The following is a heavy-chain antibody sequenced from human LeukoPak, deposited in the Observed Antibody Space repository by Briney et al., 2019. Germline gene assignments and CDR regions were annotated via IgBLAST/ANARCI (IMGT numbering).Heavy chain of an antibody. Sequence: SETLSLTCTVSGGSISSYYWSWIRQPPGKGLEWIGYIYHSGSTNYNPSLKSRVTISIDTSKNQFSLRVSSVTTADTAVYYCARVAGADTSSWGWFDPWGQGTLVTVSS. CDR3: ARVAGADTSSWGWFDP. D-gene: IGHD6-13*01. CDR1: GGSISSYY. J-gene: IGHJ5*02. V-gene: IGHV4-59*01. CDR2: IYHSGST.